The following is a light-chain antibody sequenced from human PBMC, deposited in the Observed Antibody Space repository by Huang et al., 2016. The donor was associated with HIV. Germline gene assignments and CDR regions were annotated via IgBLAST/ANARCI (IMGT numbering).Light chain of an antibody. V-gene: IGKV1-39*01. CDR3: QQSYSPRKT. J-gene: IGKJ5*01. CDR1: QSISPF. CDR2: AAS. Sequence: DIQMTQSPSSVSASVGDRVTISCRASQSISPFLNWYQQKPGMAPKLLIYAASTLRRGVPSRCSGSGSETDFTLTITSLQRDDFATYYCQQSYSPRKTFGQGTRLEI.